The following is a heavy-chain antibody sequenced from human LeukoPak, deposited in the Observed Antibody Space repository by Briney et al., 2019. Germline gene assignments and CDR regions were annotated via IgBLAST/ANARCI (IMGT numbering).Heavy chain of an antibody. CDR3: AREGITIFAMDV. V-gene: IGHV3-64*01. CDR2: ISSNGAST. D-gene: IGHD3-3*01. CDR1: GFSFSTYA. J-gene: IGHJ6*03. Sequence: GGSLRLSCAASGFSFSTYAMHWVRQAPGKGLEFVSAISSNGASTYYAISVKGRFTISRDNSKSTLYLQVGSLRAEDMAVYYCAREGITIFAMDVWGKGTTVTVSS.